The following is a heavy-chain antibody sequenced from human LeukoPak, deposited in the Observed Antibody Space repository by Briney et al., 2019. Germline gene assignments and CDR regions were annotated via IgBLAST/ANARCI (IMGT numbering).Heavy chain of an antibody. V-gene: IGHV3-7*01. CDR3: ARGPNYGDRVDYLDY. D-gene: IGHD4-17*01. CDR1: GFIFRSHW. J-gene: IGHJ4*02. CDR2: IKQDGGEK. Sequence: GGSLRLSCAASGFIFRSHWMSWVRQAPGRGLEWVAHIKQDGGEKHYLDSAGGRLTLSRDDATNSLYLEMKSLRVDDTAVYYCARGPNYGDRVDYLDYWGQGTLVTVSS.